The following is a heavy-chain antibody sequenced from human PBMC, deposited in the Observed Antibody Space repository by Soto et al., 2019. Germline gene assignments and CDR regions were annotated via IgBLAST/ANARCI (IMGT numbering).Heavy chain of an antibody. CDR2: IWDAGSNK. J-gene: IGHJ4*02. CDR1: GFTFSSYG. D-gene: IGHD2-21*02. V-gene: IGHV3-33*01. CDR3: ARAMGVYCGGDCALDY. Sequence: QVQLVESGGGVVQPGRSLRLSCAASGFTFSSYGMHWVRQAPGKGLEWVAVIWDAGSNKYYAESVKGRFTISRDNSKNTLYLQMNSLRAEDTAVCYWARAMGVYCGGDCALDYWGQGTLVTVSS.